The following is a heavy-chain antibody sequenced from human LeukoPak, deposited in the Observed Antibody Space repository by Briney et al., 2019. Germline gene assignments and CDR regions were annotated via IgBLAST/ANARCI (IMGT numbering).Heavy chain of an antibody. CDR1: GFIFSSYW. Sequence: GGSLRLSCAASGFIFSSYWMSWVRQAPGKGLEWVANIKQDGSEKYYVDSVKGRFTISRDNAKNSLYLQMNSLRAEDTAVYYCAKDANPMVRGVIILNFDYWGQGTLVTVSS. J-gene: IGHJ4*02. CDR3: AKDANPMVRGVIILNFDY. D-gene: IGHD3-10*01. CDR2: IKQDGSEK. V-gene: IGHV3-7*01.